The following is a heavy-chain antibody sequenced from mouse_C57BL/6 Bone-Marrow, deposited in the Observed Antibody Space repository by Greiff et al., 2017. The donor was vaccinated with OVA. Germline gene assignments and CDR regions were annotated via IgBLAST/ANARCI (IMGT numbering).Heavy chain of an antibody. V-gene: IGHV1-7*01. D-gene: IGHD1-1*01. Sequence: VQVVESGAELAKPGASVKLSCKASGYTFTSYWMHWVKQRPGQGLEWIGYINPSSGYTKYNQKFKDKATLTADKSSSTAYMQLSSLTYEDSAVYYCARLPPVVEGGNAMDYWGQGTSVTVSS. CDR3: ARLPPVVEGGNAMDY. CDR2: INPSSGYT. CDR1: GYTFTSYW. J-gene: IGHJ4*01.